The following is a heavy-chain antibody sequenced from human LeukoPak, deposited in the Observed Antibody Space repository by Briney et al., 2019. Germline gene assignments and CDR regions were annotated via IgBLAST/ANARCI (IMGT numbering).Heavy chain of an antibody. D-gene: IGHD6-13*01. J-gene: IGHJ4*02. CDR2: ISYDGSNK. V-gene: IGHV3-30-3*01. CDR3: ARDDSSNWYGSIDY. Sequence: GGSLRLSCAASGFTFSSYAMHWVRQAPGKGLEWVAVISYDGSNKNYADSVKGRFTISRDNSKNTLYLQMNSLRAEDTAVYYCARDDSSNWYGSIDYWGQGTLVTVSS. CDR1: GFTFSSYA.